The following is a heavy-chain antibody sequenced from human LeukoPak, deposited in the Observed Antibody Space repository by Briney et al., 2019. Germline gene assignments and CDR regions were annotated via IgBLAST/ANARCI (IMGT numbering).Heavy chain of an antibody. V-gene: IGHV4-59*01. Sequence: EPSETLSLTCTVSGGSISSYYWSWIRQPPGKGLGWIGYIYYSGSTNYNPSLKSRVTISVDTSKNQFSLKLTSVTAADTAVYYCARTTEGGYTYGYFYYYYMDVWGKGTTVTISS. CDR3: ARTTEGGYTYGYFYYYYMDV. D-gene: IGHD5-18*01. CDR2: IYYSGST. J-gene: IGHJ6*03. CDR1: GGSISSYY.